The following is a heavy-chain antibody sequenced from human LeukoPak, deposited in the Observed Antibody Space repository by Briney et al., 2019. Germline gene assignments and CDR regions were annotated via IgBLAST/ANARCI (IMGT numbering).Heavy chain of an antibody. CDR2: ISGSGGST. D-gene: IGHD1-26*01. J-gene: IGHJ4*02. CDR1: GFTFSSYA. CDR3: ARVSEIGTSDDY. Sequence: GGSLRLSCAASGFTFSSYAMSWVRQAPGKGLEWVSAISGSGGSTYYADSVKGRFTISRDNSKNTLYLQMNSLRAEDTAVYYYARVSEIGTSDDYWGQGTLVTVSS. V-gene: IGHV3-23*01.